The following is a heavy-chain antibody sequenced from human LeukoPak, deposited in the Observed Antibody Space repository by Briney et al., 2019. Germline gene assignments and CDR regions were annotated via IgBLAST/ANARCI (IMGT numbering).Heavy chain of an antibody. CDR1: GGTFSSYA. J-gene: IGHJ4*02. D-gene: IGHD3-3*01. Sequence: ASVKVSCKASGGTFSSYAISWVRQAPGQGLEWMGGIIPIFGTANYAQKFQGRVTITADESTSTAYMELSSLRSEDTAVYYCAISTPVLEWWTTLDYWGQGTLVTVSS. CDR2: IIPIFGTA. V-gene: IGHV1-69*13. CDR3: AISTPVLEWWTTLDY.